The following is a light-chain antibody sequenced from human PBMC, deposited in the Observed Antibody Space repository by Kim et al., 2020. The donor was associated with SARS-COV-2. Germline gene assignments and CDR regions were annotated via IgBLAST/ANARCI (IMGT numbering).Light chain of an antibody. CDR3: QQYNNWQVT. Sequence: VSPGERATLSCRASQSVSSNLAWYQQKPGQAPRLLIYGASTRATGIPARFSGSGSGTEFTLTISSLQSEDFAVYYCQQYNNWQVTFGGGTKVDIK. CDR1: QSVSSN. CDR2: GAS. V-gene: IGKV3-15*01. J-gene: IGKJ4*01.